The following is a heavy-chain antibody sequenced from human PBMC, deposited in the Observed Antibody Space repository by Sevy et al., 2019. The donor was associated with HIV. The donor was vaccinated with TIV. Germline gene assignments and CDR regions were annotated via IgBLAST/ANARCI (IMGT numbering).Heavy chain of an antibody. J-gene: IGHJ4*02. V-gene: IGHV1-18*01. CDR2: ISAYNGNT. D-gene: IGHD6-19*01. Sequence: ASVKVSCKASGYTFTSYGISWVRQAPGQGLEWMGWISAYNGNTNYAQKLQGRVIMTTDTSTSTAYMELRSLRSDDTAVYYCAREIAVAGTYGLFDYWGQGTLVTVSS. CDR3: AREIAVAGTYGLFDY. CDR1: GYTFTSYG.